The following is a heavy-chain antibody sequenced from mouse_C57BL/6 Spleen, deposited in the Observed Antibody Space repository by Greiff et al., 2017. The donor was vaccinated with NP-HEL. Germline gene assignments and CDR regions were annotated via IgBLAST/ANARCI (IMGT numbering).Heavy chain of an antibody. CDR3: TPITTVVADYAMDY. Sequence: EVKLQQSGAELVRPGASVKLSCTASGFNIKDYYMHWVKQRPEQGLEWIGRIDPEDGDTEYAPKFQGKATMTADTSSNTAYLQLSSLTSEDTAVYYCTPITTVVADYAMDYWGQGTSVTVSS. J-gene: IGHJ4*01. V-gene: IGHV14-1*01. CDR2: IDPEDGDT. D-gene: IGHD1-1*01. CDR1: GFNIKDYY.